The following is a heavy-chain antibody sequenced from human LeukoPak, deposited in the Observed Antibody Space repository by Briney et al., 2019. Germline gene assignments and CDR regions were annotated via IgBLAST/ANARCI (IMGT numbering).Heavy chain of an antibody. V-gene: IGHV4-34*01. CDR3: ARLRGSGSYYQGHFDY. Sequence: KPSETLSLTCAVYGGSFSGYYWSWIRQPPGKGLEWIGEINHSGSTNYNPSLKSRVTISVDMSKNQFSLKLSSVTAADTAVYYCARLRGSGSYYQGHFDYWGQGTLVTVSS. D-gene: IGHD3-10*01. CDR2: INHSGST. CDR1: GGSFSGYY. J-gene: IGHJ4*02.